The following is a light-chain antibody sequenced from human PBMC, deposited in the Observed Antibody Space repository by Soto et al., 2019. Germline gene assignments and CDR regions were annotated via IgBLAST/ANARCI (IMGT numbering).Light chain of an antibody. J-gene: IGKJ1*01. CDR3: RQYNNGWT. CDR2: GAS. CDR1: RYVSSN. Sequence: EIVMTQSPATLSVSPGERATLSCRARRYVSSNLAWYQQKPGQAPRLLIYGASTRATGIPARFSGSGSGTEFTLTISSLQSEDLGVYYCRQYNNGWTFGQGTKVEIK. V-gene: IGKV3-15*01.